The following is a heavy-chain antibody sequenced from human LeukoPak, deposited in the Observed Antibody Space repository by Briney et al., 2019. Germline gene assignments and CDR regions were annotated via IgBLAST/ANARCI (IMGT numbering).Heavy chain of an antibody. J-gene: IGHJ5*02. Sequence: PSETLSLTCTVSGGSINGYYWTWIRQPPGKGLEWIGYISDSGSTNYNPSLKSRVTMSVDSSNTEFSLRLNSVTAADTAVYYCAGVFRGAVTSNWFDPWGQGTLVTVPS. V-gene: IGHV4-59*01. CDR3: AGVFRGAVTSNWFDP. D-gene: IGHD4-17*01. CDR2: ISDSGST. CDR1: GGSINGYY.